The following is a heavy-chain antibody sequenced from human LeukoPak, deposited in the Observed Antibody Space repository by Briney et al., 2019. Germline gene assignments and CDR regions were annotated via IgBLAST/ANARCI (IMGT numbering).Heavy chain of an antibody. CDR1: GFTFSSYA. V-gene: IGHV3-23*01. CDR3: AKRYFDWLSEAYYFDY. J-gene: IGHJ4*02. Sequence: GGSLRLSCAASGFTFSSYAMSWVRQAPGKGLEWVSAISGSGGSTYYADSVKGRFTISRDNSKNTLYLQMNSLRAEDTAVYYCAKRYFDWLSEAYYFDYWGQGTLVTVSS. CDR2: ISGSGGST. D-gene: IGHD3-9*01.